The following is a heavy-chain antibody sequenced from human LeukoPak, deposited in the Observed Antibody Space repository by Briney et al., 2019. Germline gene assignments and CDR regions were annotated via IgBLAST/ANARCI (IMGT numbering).Heavy chain of an antibody. CDR1: VFTFIKGW. J-gene: IGHJ4*02. Sequence: PGGCLRLSCTASVFTFIKGWISWVRQAPGKGREWVGRVKSKSDGGTIDYGAPVKGRVTISRDDSKTMLYLQMNSLQTEDTAVYYCTTDRGIAVRPLFDYWGQGTLVTVSS. CDR2: VKSKSDGGTI. CDR3: TTDRGIAVRPLFDY. V-gene: IGHV3-15*01. D-gene: IGHD6-19*01.